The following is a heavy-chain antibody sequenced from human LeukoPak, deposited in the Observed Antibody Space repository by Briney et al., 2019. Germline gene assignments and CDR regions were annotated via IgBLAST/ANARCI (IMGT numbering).Heavy chain of an antibody. CDR1: GGTFSSYA. CDR2: IIPIFGTA. D-gene: IGHD3-3*01. Sequence: ASVKVSCKASGGTFSSYAISWVRQAPGQGLEWMGGIIPIFGTANYAQRFQGRVTITADESTSTAYMELSSLRSEDTAVYYCAISWGGDFWSGPMDVWGQGTTVTVSS. J-gene: IGHJ6*02. CDR3: AISWGGDFWSGPMDV. V-gene: IGHV1-69*13.